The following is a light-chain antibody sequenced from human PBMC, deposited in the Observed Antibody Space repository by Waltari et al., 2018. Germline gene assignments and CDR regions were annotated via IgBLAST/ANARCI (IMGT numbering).Light chain of an antibody. CDR2: KTR. V-gene: IGLV3-25*03. CDR3: QSADPSGIYCV. Sequence: SYELTQPPSVSVSPGQTARINCFGSALSKQYVYWYQKKPGQAPVRLIYKTRERSSGIPARFSGSISGTTATLTIRGVQAEDEAEYFCQSADPSGIYCVFGTGTKVTV. J-gene: IGLJ1*01. CDR1: ALSKQY.